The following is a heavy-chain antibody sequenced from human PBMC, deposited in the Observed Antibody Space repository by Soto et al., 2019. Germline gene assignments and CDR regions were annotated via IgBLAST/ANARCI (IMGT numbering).Heavy chain of an antibody. D-gene: IGHD6-19*01. CDR1: GGTFSSYA. Sequence: SVKVSCKASGGTFSSYAISWVRQAPGQGLEWMGGIIPIFGTANYAQKFQGRVTITADESTSTAYMELSSLRSEDTAVYYCARDQPIAVAGTVSAGVFDYWGQGTLVTVSS. CDR3: ARDQPIAVAGTVSAGVFDY. J-gene: IGHJ4*02. CDR2: IIPIFGTA. V-gene: IGHV1-69*13.